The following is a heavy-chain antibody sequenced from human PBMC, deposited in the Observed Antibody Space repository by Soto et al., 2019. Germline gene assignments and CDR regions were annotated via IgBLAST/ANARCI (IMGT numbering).Heavy chain of an antibody. CDR2: IYYSGST. CDR3: ARQLWFGAKRWFDP. V-gene: IGHV4-59*08. CDR1: GGSISSYY. Sequence: WETLSLTCTVSGGSISSYYWSWIRQPPGKGLEWIGYIYYSGSTNYNPSLKSRVAISVDTSKNQFSLKLSSVTAADTAVYYCARQLWFGAKRWFDPWGQGTLVTVSS. J-gene: IGHJ5*02. D-gene: IGHD3-10*01.